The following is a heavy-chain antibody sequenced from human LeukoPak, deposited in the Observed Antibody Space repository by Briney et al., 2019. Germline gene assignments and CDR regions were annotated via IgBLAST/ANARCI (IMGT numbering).Heavy chain of an antibody. CDR2: INTNTGNP. J-gene: IGHJ5*02. D-gene: IGHD3-22*01. Sequence: GASVKVSCKASGYTFTSYAMNWVRQAPGQGLEWMGWINTNTGNPTYAQGFTGRFVFSLDTSVSTAYLQISSLKAEDTAVYYCAREPFNYYDSRGYYSNWFDPWGQGTLVTVSS. V-gene: IGHV7-4-1*02. CDR3: AREPFNYYDSRGYYSNWFDP. CDR1: GYTFTSYA.